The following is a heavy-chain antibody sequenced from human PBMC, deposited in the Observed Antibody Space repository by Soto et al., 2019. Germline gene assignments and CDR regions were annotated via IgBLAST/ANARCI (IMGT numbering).Heavy chain of an antibody. CDR1: GDSINSYS. J-gene: IGHJ5*02. D-gene: IGHD4-17*01. CDR2: IYDSGST. V-gene: IGHV4-59*01. Sequence: ETLSLTCTVSGDSINSYSWTWIRQPPGKGLEWIGYIYDSGSTNYNPSLKSRVTISVDTSKNQFSLKLTSVTAADTAMYYCAREAGVRSPFDPWGQGTLVTVSS. CDR3: AREAGVRSPFDP.